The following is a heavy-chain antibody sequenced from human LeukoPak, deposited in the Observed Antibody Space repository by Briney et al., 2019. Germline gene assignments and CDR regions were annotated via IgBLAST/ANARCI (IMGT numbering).Heavy chain of an antibody. V-gene: IGHV3-64*04. CDR1: GFTFSSYG. J-gene: IGHJ4*02. CDR3: AREFCDSGSCFDY. Sequence: PGGSLRLSCSASGFTFSSYGMHWVRQAPGKGLEYVSAISSNGGSTYYADSVKGRFTISRDNAKNSLYLQMNSLRAEDTALYYCAREFCDSGSCFDYWGQGTLVTVSS. CDR2: ISSNGGST. D-gene: IGHD1-26*01.